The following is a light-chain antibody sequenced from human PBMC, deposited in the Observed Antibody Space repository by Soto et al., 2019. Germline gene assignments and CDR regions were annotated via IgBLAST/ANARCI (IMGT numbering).Light chain of an antibody. CDR3: QQSYTSQQT. V-gene: IGKV1-39*01. CDR2: AAT. CDR1: QTFNNY. Sequence: DIQMPQSPSSLSASVGDTVSITCRAGQTFNNYLNWYQHKPGKVPKLLIYAATALQSGVPSRFSASASGTDFTLTIINVPPEDCGTYYCQQSYTSQQTFGQGTKVDIK. J-gene: IGKJ2*01.